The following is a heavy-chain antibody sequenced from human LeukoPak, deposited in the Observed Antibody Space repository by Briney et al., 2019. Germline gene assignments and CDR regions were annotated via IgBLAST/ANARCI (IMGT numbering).Heavy chain of an antibody. V-gene: IGHV3-48*01. D-gene: IGHD4-17*01. CDR1: GFTFSSYS. CDR3: ARAFTVTTNWFDP. Sequence: GGSLRLSCAGSGFTFSSYSMNWVRQAPGKGLEWVSYISSSSSTIYYADSVKGRFTISRDNAKNSLYLQMNSLRAEDTAVYYCARAFTVTTNWFDPWGQGTLVTVSS. J-gene: IGHJ5*02. CDR2: ISSSSSTI.